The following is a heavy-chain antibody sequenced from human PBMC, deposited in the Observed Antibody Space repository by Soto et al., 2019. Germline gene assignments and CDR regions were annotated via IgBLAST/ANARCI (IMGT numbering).Heavy chain of an antibody. CDR3: ARGPFRPSAMDV. CDR1: GDXFKKNV. J-gene: IGHJ6*02. CDR2: TIPALGKT. D-gene: IGHD3-10*01. Sequence: QVQLMQSGTEIKKXXXXXXVSCKTSGDXFKKNVFTWVRQAPGQGLEWMGGTIPALGKTHYIEKFQGRVTITVDDATRTVYMEVRDLTSEDTAIYYCARGPFRPSAMDVWGQGTTVTVSS. V-gene: IGHV1-69*01.